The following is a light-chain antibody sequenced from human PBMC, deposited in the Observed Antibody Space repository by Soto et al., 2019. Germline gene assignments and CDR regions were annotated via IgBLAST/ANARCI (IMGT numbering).Light chain of an antibody. Sequence: IQMPQSPSTLSASVGDRVTITCRASQSISGWLAWYQRKPGKAPKLLIYDASSLESGVSSRFSGSGSGTEFTLTISSLQPDDFATYYCQQYITYSTFGQGTKVDIK. J-gene: IGKJ1*01. V-gene: IGKV1-5*01. CDR1: QSISGW. CDR2: DAS. CDR3: QQYITYST.